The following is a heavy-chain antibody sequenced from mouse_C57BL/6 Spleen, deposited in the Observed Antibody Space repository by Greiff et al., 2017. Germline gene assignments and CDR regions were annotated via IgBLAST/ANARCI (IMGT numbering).Heavy chain of an antibody. J-gene: IGHJ4*01. D-gene: IGHD1-1*01. CDR3: ARRYYGSSCYARDD. V-gene: IGHV5-17*01. Sequence: DVMLVESGGGLVKPGGSLKLSCAASGFTFSDYGMHWVRQAPEKGLEWVAYISRGSSTIYYADTVKGRFTISRDNATNTLFLQMTRLRSDDTSMYYCARRYYGSSCYARDDWGQGTSVTVSS. CDR1: GFTFSDYG. CDR2: ISRGSSTI.